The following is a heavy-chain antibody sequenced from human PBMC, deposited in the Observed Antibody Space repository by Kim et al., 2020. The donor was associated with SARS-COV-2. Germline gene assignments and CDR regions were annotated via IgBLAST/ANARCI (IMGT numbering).Heavy chain of an antibody. V-gene: IGHV3-64D*09. Sequence: STYYADSVKGRFTISRDNSKNTLYLQMSSLRAEDTAVYYCVNHGSPGIDYWGQGTLVTVSS. CDR2: ST. J-gene: IGHJ4*02. CDR3: VNHGSPGIDY.